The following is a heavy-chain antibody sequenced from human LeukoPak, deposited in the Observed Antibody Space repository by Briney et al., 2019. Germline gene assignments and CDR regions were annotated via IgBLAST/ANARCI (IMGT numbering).Heavy chain of an antibody. CDR3: ARESGYSLDY. Sequence: GGSLRLSCAASGFTFDDYTMHWVRQAPGKGLEWVSLISWDGGSTYYADSVKGRFTISRDNSKNTLYLQMNSLRAEDTAVYYCARESGYSLDYWGQGTLVTVSS. J-gene: IGHJ4*02. CDR2: ISWDGGST. CDR1: GFTFDDYT. D-gene: IGHD6-13*01. V-gene: IGHV3-43*01.